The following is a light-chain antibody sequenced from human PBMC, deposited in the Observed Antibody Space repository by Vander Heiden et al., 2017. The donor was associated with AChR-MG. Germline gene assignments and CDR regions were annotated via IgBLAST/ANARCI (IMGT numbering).Light chain of an antibody. CDR2: DVT. CDR1: SSDVGTYNL. CDR3: CSYAGYYTLV. V-gene: IGLV2-11*01. Sequence: QSALPQPASVSGSPGQSTPISCTGTSSDVGTYNLVSWYQQHPGKAPKLMIYDVTKRPPGVPDRFSGSKSGNTASLTISGLQAEDEADFYCCSYAGYYTLVFGGGTKLTVL. J-gene: IGLJ2*01.